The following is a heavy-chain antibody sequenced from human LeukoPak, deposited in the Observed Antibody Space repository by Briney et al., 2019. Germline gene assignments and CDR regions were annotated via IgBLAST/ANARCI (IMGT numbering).Heavy chain of an antibody. CDR2: IYHSGST. Sequence: SETLSLTCTVSGYSISSGYYWGWIRQPPGKGLEWIGSIYHSGSTYHNPSLKSRVTISVDTSKNQFSLKLSSVTAADTAVYYCARRNIVGAWVFDYWGQGTLVTVSS. V-gene: IGHV4-38-2*02. CDR3: ARRNIVGAWVFDY. D-gene: IGHD1-26*01. CDR1: GYSISSGYY. J-gene: IGHJ4*02.